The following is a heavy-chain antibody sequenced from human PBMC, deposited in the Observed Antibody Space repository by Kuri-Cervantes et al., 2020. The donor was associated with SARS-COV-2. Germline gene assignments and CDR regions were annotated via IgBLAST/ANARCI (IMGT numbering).Heavy chain of an antibody. CDR3: ARETGEGWFDP. J-gene: IGHJ5*02. Sequence: SETLSLTCTVSGGSISSGSYYWSWIRQPAGKGLEWIGHIYTSGSTNYNPALKSRVTISVDTSKNQFSLKLSSVTAADTAVYYCARETGEGWFDPWGQGTLVTVSS. CDR1: GGSISSGSYY. D-gene: IGHD7-27*01. CDR2: IYTSGST. V-gene: IGHV4-61*09.